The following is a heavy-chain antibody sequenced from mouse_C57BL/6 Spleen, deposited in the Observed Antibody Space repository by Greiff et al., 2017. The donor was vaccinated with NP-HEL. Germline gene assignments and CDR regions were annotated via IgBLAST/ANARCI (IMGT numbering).Heavy chain of an antibody. J-gene: IGHJ4*01. CDR3: ARQSYSNYEDYYAMDY. Sequence: EVKLMESGGGLVKPGGSLKLSCAASGFTFSDYGMHWVRQAPEKGLEWVAYISSGSSTIYYADTVKGRFTISRDNAKNTLFLQMTSLRSEDTAMYYCARQSYSNYEDYYAMDYWGQGTSVTVSS. CDR1: GFTFSDYG. V-gene: IGHV5-17*01. CDR2: ISSGSSTI. D-gene: IGHD2-5*01.